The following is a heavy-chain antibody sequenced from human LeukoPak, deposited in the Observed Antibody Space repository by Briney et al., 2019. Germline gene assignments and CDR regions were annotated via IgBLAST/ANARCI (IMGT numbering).Heavy chain of an antibody. V-gene: IGHV3-21*01. J-gene: IGHJ4*02. CDR1: GFTFSSYS. Sequence: GGSLRLSCAASGFTFSSYSMNWVRQAPGKGLEWVSSISGSSSYIFCADSVKGRFTISRDNAKNSLYLQMNSLRAEDTAVYYCARDRVGGTTASTFEYWGQGTLVTVSS. CDR3: ARDRVGGTTASTFEY. D-gene: IGHD1-26*01. CDR2: ISGSSSYI.